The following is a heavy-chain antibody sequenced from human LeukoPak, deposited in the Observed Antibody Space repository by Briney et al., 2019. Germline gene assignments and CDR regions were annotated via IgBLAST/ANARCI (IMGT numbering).Heavy chain of an antibody. CDR3: AKKESGHYYDSSITADAFDI. D-gene: IGHD3-22*01. CDR1: GFTVSSNY. CDR2: IYSGGST. V-gene: IGHV3-53*01. J-gene: IGHJ3*02. Sequence: GGSLRLSCAASGFTVSSNYMSWVRQAPGKGLEWVSVIYSGGSTYYADSVKGRFTISRDNSKNTLYLQMNSLRAEDTAVYYCAKKESGHYYDSSITADAFDIWGQGTMVTVSS.